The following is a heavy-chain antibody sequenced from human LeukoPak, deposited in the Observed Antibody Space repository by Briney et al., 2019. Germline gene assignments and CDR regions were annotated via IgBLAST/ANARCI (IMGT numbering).Heavy chain of an antibody. Sequence: GGSLRLSCAASGFTFSSYSMNWVRQAPGKGLEWVSSISSSSSYIYYADSVKGRFTISRDNAKNSLYLQMNSLRAEDTAVYYCARSSGYYPAFDYWGQGTLDTVSS. J-gene: IGHJ4*02. CDR1: GFTFSSYS. CDR2: ISSSSSYI. CDR3: ARSSGYYPAFDY. D-gene: IGHD3-22*01. V-gene: IGHV3-21*01.